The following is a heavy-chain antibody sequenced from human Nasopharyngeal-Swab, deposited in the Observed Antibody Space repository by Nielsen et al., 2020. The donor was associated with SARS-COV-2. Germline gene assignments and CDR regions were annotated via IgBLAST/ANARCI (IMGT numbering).Heavy chain of an antibody. CDR1: AYTFTSYY. J-gene: IGHJ4*02. V-gene: IGHV1-46*01. CDR2: INPSGGST. CDR3: ARDLSGGVVVGY. D-gene: IGHD2-2*01. Sequence: ASVKVSCKASAYTFTSYYMLWVRQAPGQGLEWMGIINPSGGSTSYAQKFQGRVTMTRDTSTSTVYMELSSLRSEDTAVYYCARDLSGGVVVGYWGQGTLVTVSS.